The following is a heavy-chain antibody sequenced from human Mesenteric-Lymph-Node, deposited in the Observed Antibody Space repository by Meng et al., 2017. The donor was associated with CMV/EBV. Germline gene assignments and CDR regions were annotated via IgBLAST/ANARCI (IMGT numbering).Heavy chain of an antibody. CDR2: ISSSGSTI. D-gene: IGHD2-8*01. CDR1: GFTFSDYY. CDR3: AMVYAINGMDV. J-gene: IGHJ6*02. Sequence: GESLKISCAASGFTFSDYYMSWIRQAPGKGLEWVSYISSSGSTIYYADSVKGRFTISRDNAKNLLYLQMNSLRAEDTAVYYCAMVYAINGMDVWGQGTTVTVSS. V-gene: IGHV3-11*04.